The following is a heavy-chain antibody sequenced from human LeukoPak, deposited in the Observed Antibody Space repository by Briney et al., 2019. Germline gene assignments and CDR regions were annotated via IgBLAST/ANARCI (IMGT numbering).Heavy chain of an antibody. V-gene: IGHV3-48*03. CDR1: GFTFSSYE. Sequence: EGSLRLSCAASGFTFSSYEMNWVRQAPGKGLEWVSYINGGGSTMDYADSVKGRFTISRDNAKNSVYLQMNSLRVEDTAIYYCAREGSTSGFLDWGQGTLVTVPS. CDR3: AREGSTSGFLD. CDR2: INGGGSTM. J-gene: IGHJ4*02. D-gene: IGHD3-22*01.